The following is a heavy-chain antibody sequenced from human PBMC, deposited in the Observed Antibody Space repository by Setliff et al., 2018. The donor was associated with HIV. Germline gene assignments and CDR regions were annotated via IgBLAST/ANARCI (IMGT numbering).Heavy chain of an antibody. J-gene: IGHJ3*01. V-gene: IGHV1-18*01. CDR1: GYTFSSYG. CDR2: ISGYNGNT. Sequence: ASVKVSCKASGYTFSSYGISWVRQAPGQGLEWMGWISGYNGNTKYVQKLQGRVTMTTDTSTRTAYMELRSLRHDDTAEYFCARVPYRSAWFSGGHDAFDVWGQGTMVTVS. CDR3: ARVPYRSAWFSGGHDAFDV. D-gene: IGHD6-19*01.